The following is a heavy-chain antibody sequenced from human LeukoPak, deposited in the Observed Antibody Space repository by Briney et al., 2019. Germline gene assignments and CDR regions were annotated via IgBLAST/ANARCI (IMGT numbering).Heavy chain of an antibody. CDR1: GFTFSNAW. J-gene: IGHJ4*02. V-gene: IGHV3-15*01. CDR2: IKSKTDGGTT. D-gene: IGHD6-13*01. Sequence: GGSLRLSCAASGFTFSNAWMSWVRQAPGKGLEWVGRIKSKTDGGTTDYAAPVKGRFTISRDDSENTLYLQMNSLKTEDTAVYYCTRAGGSWPQDYFDYWGQGTLVTVSS. CDR3: TRAGGSWPQDYFDY.